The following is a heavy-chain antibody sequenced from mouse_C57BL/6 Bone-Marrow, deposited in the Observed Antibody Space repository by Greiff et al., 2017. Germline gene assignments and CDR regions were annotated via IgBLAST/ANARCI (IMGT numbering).Heavy chain of an antibody. CDR1: GYTFTSYW. Sequence: VQLQQPGAELVKPGASVKMSCKASGYTFTSYWITWVKQRPGQGLEWIGDIYPGSGSTNYNEKFKSKATLTVDPSSSTAYMQLSSLTSEDAAVYYCARNDGYYVWAMDYWGQGTSVTVSS. V-gene: IGHV1-55*01. D-gene: IGHD2-3*01. J-gene: IGHJ4*01. CDR2: IYPGSGST. CDR3: ARNDGYYVWAMDY.